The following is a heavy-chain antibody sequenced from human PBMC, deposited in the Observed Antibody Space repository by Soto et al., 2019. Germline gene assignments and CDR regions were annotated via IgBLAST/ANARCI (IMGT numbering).Heavy chain of an antibody. D-gene: IGHD3-10*01. Sequence: QVQLVESGGGVVQPGRSLRLSCAASGFTFSSYGMHWVRQAPGKGLEWVAVIWYDGSNKYYADYVKGRFTISRDNSKNTLYLQMNRLRAEDTAVYYCARDHSTMVRGVTYYFDYWGQGTLVTVSS. CDR3: ARDHSTMVRGVTYYFDY. CDR2: IWYDGSNK. J-gene: IGHJ4*02. V-gene: IGHV3-33*01. CDR1: GFTFSSYG.